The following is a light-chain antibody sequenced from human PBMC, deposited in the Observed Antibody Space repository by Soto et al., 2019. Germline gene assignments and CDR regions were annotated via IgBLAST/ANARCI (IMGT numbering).Light chain of an antibody. J-gene: IGLJ2*01. Sequence: QSVLTQPPTASGTPGQRVTISCSGSSSNIGSNYVYWYQQLPGTAPXLXIXXXXXXPXXXXXRFSXSKSGTSXXXXISXLXXXXXXXXXXAAWDDSLSGVVFGGGTKLTVL. CDR2: XXX. CDR3: AAWDDSLSGVV. CDR1: SSNIGSNY. V-gene: IGLV1-47*01.